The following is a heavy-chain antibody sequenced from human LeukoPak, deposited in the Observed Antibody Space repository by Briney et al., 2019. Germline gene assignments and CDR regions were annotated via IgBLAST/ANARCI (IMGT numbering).Heavy chain of an antibody. J-gene: IGHJ4*02. D-gene: IGHD7-27*01. CDR2: IYSGGTT. V-gene: IGHV3-53*01. CDR3: AKDQNWGSPSYFDY. CDR1: GFTVSSNY. Sequence: GGSLRLSCAASGFTVSSNYMSWVRQTPGKGLEWVSVIYSGGTTYYADSVKGRFSISRDNSKNTLYLQMNSPRAEDTAVYYCAKDQNWGSPSYFDYWGQGTLVTVSS.